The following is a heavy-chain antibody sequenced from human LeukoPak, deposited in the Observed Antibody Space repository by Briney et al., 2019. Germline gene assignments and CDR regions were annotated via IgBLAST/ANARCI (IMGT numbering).Heavy chain of an antibody. CDR3: ARGDLTLRGPLDN. CDR1: GFNFSNYW. J-gene: IGHJ4*02. D-gene: IGHD2-15*01. CDR2: MKSDESTI. V-gene: IGHV3-74*01. Sequence: GGSLRLSCAASGFNFSNYWMHWVRQGPGKGLVWVSRMKSDESTIAYADLVNGRFTVSRDNDKNTLYLQMNRLRAEDTAIYFCARGDLTLRGPLDNWGQGILVTVSS.